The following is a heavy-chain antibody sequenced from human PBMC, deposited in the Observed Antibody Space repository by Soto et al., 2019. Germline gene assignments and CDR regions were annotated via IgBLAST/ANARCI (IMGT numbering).Heavy chain of an antibody. J-gene: IGHJ4*02. D-gene: IGHD6-13*01. CDR2: FDPEDGET. V-gene: IGHV1-24*01. Sequence: ASVKVSRQVSGYTLTELSMHWVRQAPGKGLEWMGGFDPEDGETIYAQKFQGRVTMTEDTSTDTAYMELSSLRSEDTAVYYCATVSEAAGTFDYWGQGTLVTVSS. CDR3: ATVSEAAGTFDY. CDR1: GYTLTELS.